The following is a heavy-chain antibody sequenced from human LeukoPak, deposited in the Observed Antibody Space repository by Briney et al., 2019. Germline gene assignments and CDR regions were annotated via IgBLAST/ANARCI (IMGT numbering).Heavy chain of an antibody. CDR1: GFTFSSYS. D-gene: IGHD3-22*01. CDR2: ISGSSSYI. J-gene: IGHJ4*02. V-gene: IGHV3-21*01. CDR3: ARDNDYDSSGSLDY. Sequence: PGGSLRLSCAASGFTFSSYSMNWVRQAPGKGLEWVSSISGSSSYIYYADSVKGRFTISRDNAKNSLYLQMNSLRAEDTAVYYCARDNDYDSSGSLDYWGQGTLVTVSS.